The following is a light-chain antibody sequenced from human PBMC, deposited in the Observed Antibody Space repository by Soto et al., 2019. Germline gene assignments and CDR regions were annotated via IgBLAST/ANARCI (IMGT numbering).Light chain of an antibody. Sequence: QSVLTQPASVSGSPGPSITISCTGTSSDVGGYNYVSWYQQHPGKGPKLMIYEVSNRPSGVSNRFSGSKSGNTATLTISELQAEDEADYYCSSYTSTTTRVFGTGTKVTVL. V-gene: IGLV2-14*03. J-gene: IGLJ1*01. CDR1: SSDVGGYNY. CDR2: EVS. CDR3: SSYTSTTTRV.